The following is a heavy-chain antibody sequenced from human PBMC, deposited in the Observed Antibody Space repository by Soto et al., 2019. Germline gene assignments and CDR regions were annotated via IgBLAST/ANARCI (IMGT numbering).Heavy chain of an antibody. Sequence: GGSLRLSCAASGFTFSDYYMSWIRQAPGKGLEWVSYSSSSSSYTNYADSVKGRFTISRDNAKNSLYLQMNSLRAEDTAVYYCAGRGPIPTHIAVVPAAPDYYGMDVWGQGTTVTVSS. V-gene: IGHV3-11*06. CDR2: SSSSSSYT. CDR1: GFTFSDYY. J-gene: IGHJ6*02. CDR3: AGRGPIPTHIAVVPAAPDYYGMDV. D-gene: IGHD2-2*01.